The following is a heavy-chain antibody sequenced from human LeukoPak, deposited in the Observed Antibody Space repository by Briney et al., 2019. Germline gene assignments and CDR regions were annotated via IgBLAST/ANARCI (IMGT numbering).Heavy chain of an antibody. Sequence: SETLSLTCIVSGGSIGSYYWSWIRQPPGKGLEWIGYIDYSGRTNYNPSLKSRVTISVDTSKNQFSLNLRSVTAADTAVYYCARVGERRQYYYDSSGYRPFDIWGQGTMVTVSS. CDR2: IDYSGRT. D-gene: IGHD3-22*01. V-gene: IGHV4-59*01. CDR3: ARVGERRQYYYDSSGYRPFDI. J-gene: IGHJ3*02. CDR1: GGSIGSYY.